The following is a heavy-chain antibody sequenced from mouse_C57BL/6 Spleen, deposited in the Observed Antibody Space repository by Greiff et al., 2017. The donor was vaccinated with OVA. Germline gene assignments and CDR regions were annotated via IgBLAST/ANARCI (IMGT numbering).Heavy chain of an antibody. D-gene: IGHD1-1*01. CDR3: ARKVYYGSSAPYYFDY. CDR2: ISSGSSTI. CDR1: GFTFSDYG. J-gene: IGHJ2*01. V-gene: IGHV5-17*01. Sequence: EVQLVESGGGLVKPGGSLKLSCAASGFTFSDYGMHWVRQAPEKGLEWVAYISSGSSTIYYADTVKGRFTISRDNAKNTLFLQMTSLRSEDTAMYYCARKVYYGSSAPYYFDYWGQGTTLTVSS.